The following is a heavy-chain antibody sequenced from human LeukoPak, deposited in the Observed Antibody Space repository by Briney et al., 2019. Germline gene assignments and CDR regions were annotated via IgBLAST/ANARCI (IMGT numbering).Heavy chain of an antibody. V-gene: IGHV4-4*02. CDR1: GGSISSSNW. J-gene: IGHJ6*02. CDR2: IYHSGST. Sequence: SETLSLTCAVSGGSISSSNWWSWVRQPPGKGLEWIGEIYHSGSTNYNPSLKSRVTISVDTSKNQFSLKLSSVTAADTAVYYCARGATHSSSWYKPDHYYYYYGMDVWGQGTTVTVSS. CDR3: ARGATHSSSWYKPDHYYYYYGMDV. D-gene: IGHD6-13*01.